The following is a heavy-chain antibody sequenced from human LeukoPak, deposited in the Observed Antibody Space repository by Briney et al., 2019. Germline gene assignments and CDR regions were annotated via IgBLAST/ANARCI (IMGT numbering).Heavy chain of an antibody. D-gene: IGHD3-16*01. CDR3: TRDRAYKTFDY. J-gene: IGHJ4*02. V-gene: IGHV3-7*04. Sequence: PGGSLRLSCAASGFTFSGSWMTWVRQAPGKGLEWVAVIRPDGSEAAYVDSVIGRFTISRDNAKNSLFLQMISLRVEDTAVYYCTRDRAYKTFDYWGQGALVTVSS. CDR2: IRPDGSEA. CDR1: GFTFSGSW.